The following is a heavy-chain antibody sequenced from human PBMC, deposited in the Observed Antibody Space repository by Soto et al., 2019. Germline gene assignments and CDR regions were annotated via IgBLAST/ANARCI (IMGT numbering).Heavy chain of an antibody. CDR3: ARDKSTGRFDY. CDR2: INHSGST. Sequence: QVQLQQWGAGLLKPSETLSLTCAVYGGSFSGYYWTWIRQPPGTGLEWIGEINHSGSTNYNPSLKSRVARSVDTSKSQFSLKLTSVTAADTAVYYCARDKSTGRFDYWGQGTLVTVSS. J-gene: IGHJ4*02. CDR1: GGSFSGYY. D-gene: IGHD2-8*02. V-gene: IGHV4-34*01.